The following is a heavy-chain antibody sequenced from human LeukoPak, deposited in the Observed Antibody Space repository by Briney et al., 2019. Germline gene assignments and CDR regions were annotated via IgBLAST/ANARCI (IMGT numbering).Heavy chain of an antibody. V-gene: IGHV3-21*01. D-gene: IGHD2-15*01. Sequence: GGSLRLSCAASGFTFSNYSMNWVRQAPGKGLEWVSFISSGSTLIYYADSVKGRFTISRDNTKNSMSLQMSSLRAEDTAVYYCARYPFFCSCAHCQTDRWGHGTLVTVSS. CDR3: ARYPFFCSCAHCQTDR. CDR2: ISSGSTLI. CDR1: GFTFSNYS. J-gene: IGHJ4*01.